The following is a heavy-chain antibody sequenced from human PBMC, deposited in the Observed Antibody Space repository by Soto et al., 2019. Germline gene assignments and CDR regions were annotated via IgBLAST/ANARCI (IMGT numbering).Heavy chain of an antibody. CDR3: ARDLAGTTGYYGMDV. CDR2: IIPIFGTA. J-gene: IGHJ6*02. Sequence: SVKVSCKASGATFSSYAISWVRQAPGQALECMGGIIPIFGTANYAQKFQGRGTITADESTTTAYMELSSLRSEDTAVYSCARDLAGTTGYYGMDVWGQETTVTVSS. V-gene: IGHV1-69*01. CDR1: GATFSSYA. D-gene: IGHD1-1*01.